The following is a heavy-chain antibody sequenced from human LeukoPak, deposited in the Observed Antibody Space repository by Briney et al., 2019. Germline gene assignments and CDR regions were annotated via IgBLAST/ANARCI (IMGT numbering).Heavy chain of an antibody. V-gene: IGHV1-2*02. CDR2: INPNSGGT. CDR3: ARDGMVWFGETTDERPAKNWFDP. J-gene: IGHJ5*02. D-gene: IGHD3-10*01. CDR1: GYIFAAYY. Sequence: ASVKVSCKTSGYIFAAYYLNWVRQAPGQGLEWMGWINPNSGGTKYAQKFQDRVTMTRDTSINTAYMELRRLRSDDTAVYYCARDGMVWFGETTDERPAKNWFDPWGQGTLVTVSS.